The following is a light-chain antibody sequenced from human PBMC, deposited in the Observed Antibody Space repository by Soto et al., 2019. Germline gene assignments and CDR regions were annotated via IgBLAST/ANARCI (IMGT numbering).Light chain of an antibody. CDR1: QSVSSSY. Sequence: EIVLTQSPGTLSFSPGERATLTCRASQSVSSSYLAWFQQKPGQAPRLLIYGASSRATGIPDRFSGSGSGTDFTLTISRLEPEDFAVYYCQQYNNWPPETFGQGTKVDIK. J-gene: IGKJ1*01. V-gene: IGKV3-20*01. CDR3: QQYNNWPPET. CDR2: GAS.